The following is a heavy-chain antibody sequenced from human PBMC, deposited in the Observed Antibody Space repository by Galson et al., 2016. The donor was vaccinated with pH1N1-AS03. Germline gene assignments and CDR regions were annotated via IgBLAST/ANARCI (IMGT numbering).Heavy chain of an antibody. J-gene: IGHJ6*02. Sequence: SLRLSCAVSGFTFGSHWMSWVRQAPGKGLEWVANINKDGNEKYYVDSVKGRFAISRDNAKNSLYLQMNSLRAEDTAVYYCARDRTVVAASIIYCYGMDVWGQGTTVTVSS. CDR1: GFTFGSHW. V-gene: IGHV3-7*03. CDR3: ARDRTVVAASIIYCYGMDV. CDR2: INKDGNEK. D-gene: IGHD2-2*01.